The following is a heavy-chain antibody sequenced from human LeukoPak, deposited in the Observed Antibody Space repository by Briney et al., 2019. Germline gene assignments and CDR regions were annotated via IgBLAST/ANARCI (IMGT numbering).Heavy chain of an antibody. V-gene: IGHV3-74*01. J-gene: IGHJ5*01. CDR3: AKAATYFYGSVTYDWFES. CDR1: GFTFSSYW. D-gene: IGHD3-10*01. CDR2: IESNGHT. Sequence: PGGSLKLSCEASGFTFSSYWMHWVRQIPGKGLMWVSRIESNGHTLYADSVRDRFTISRDNGKNTIYLQMNSLRVDDTAIYYCAKAATYFYGSVTYDWFESWGQGTLVTVSS.